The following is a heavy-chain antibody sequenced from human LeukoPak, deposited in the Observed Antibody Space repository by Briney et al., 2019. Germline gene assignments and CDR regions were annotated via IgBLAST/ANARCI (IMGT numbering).Heavy chain of an antibody. V-gene: IGHV3-15*01. CDR3: AKDRDDYAWGSYLGAFDI. CDR2: IKSKTDGGTT. Sequence: GGSLRLSCAASGFTFSSYEMSWVRQAPGKGLEWVGRIKSKTDGGTTDYAAPVKGRFTISRDDSKNTLYLQMNSLRAEDTAVFYCAKDRDDYAWGSYLGAFDIWGQGTMVTVSS. J-gene: IGHJ3*02. CDR1: GFTFSSYE. D-gene: IGHD3-16*01.